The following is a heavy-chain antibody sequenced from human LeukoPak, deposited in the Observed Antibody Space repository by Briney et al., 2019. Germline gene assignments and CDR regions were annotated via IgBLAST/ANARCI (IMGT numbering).Heavy chain of an antibody. J-gene: IGHJ6*04. CDR3: ARDRQLWLPDYYYYYGMDV. Sequence: GGSLRLSCAASGFTFSSYAMHWVRQAPGKGLEWVAVISYDGSNKYYADSVKGRFTISRDNSKSTLYLQMNSLRAEDTAVYYCARDRQLWLPDYYYYYGMDVWGKGTMVTVSS. D-gene: IGHD5-18*01. CDR1: GFTFSSYA. V-gene: IGHV3-30*04. CDR2: ISYDGSNK.